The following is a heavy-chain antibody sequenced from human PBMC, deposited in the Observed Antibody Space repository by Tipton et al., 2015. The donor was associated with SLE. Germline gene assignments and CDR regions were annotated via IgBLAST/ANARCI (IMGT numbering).Heavy chain of an antibody. J-gene: IGHJ5*01. V-gene: IGHV1-3*01. Sequence: QSGAEVKNPGASVKLSCKASGYSLSNYAIHWGRQGPGHRLEWIGWINAGNGDTKYSQKFQGRVTITRDTSATTAYMEMRSLRSEDPGVYYCVTAAKHRDRGVGSWGQGTLVTVSS. CDR1: GYSLSNYA. CDR2: INAGNGDT. CDR3: VTAAKHRDRGVGS. D-gene: IGHD2-21*02.